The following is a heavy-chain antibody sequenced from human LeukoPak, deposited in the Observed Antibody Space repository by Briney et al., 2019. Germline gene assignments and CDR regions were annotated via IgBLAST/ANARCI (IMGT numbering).Heavy chain of an antibody. D-gene: IGHD2-21*01. CDR1: RFTFSNYD. V-gene: IGHV3-73*01. J-gene: IGHJ6*03. CDR2: IRSRSNDYAT. Sequence: PGGSLRLSCATSRFTFSNYDMSWVRQAPGKGLEWVGRIRSRSNDYATAYAASVEGRFTISRDDSKNMAFLQMSSLTTEDTAVYYCTRTVAIVVTYYIHVWGKGTTVTVSS. CDR3: TRTVAIVVTYYIHV.